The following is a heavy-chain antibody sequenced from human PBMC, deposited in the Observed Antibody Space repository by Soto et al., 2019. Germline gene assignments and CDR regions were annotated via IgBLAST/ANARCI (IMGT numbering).Heavy chain of an antibody. J-gene: IGHJ4*02. V-gene: IGHV3-9*01. CDR3: AKAPSPYYYESNGYQSYYYDY. CDR1: GFSFDDYA. Sequence: GGSLRLSCAASGFSFDDYAMHWVRQAPGKGLEWVSGISWNSGSIGYADSVKGRFTISRDNAKNSLYLQMNSLRAEDTALYYCAKAPSPYYYESNGYQSYYYDYWGQGTLVTVSS. D-gene: IGHD3-22*01. CDR2: ISWNSGSI.